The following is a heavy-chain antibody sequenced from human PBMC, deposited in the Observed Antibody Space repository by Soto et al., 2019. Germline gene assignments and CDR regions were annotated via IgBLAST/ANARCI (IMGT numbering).Heavy chain of an antibody. D-gene: IGHD6-13*01. V-gene: IGHV1-69*01. J-gene: IGHJ1*01. CDR3: VRDSGAKLSSS. CDR2: IVPIYRTA. Sequence: QVQLVQSGAEVKKPGASVKVSCKASGGTFSSYRITWVRQAPGQGLEWVGGIVPIYRTADYAQKFQGRVTITADESALTSYMELRSLKSQDTDVCYCVRDSGAKLSSSWGQGNVCTVSS. CDR1: GGTFSSYR.